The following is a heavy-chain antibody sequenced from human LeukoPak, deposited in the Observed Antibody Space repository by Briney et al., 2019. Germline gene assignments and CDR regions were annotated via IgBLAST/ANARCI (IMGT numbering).Heavy chain of an antibody. J-gene: IGHJ4*02. D-gene: IGHD2-2*01. CDR1: GGSISSYY. CDR2: INHSGST. V-gene: IGHV4-34*01. Sequence: SETLSLTCTVSGGSISSYYWSWIRQPPGKGLEWIGEINHSGSTNYNPSLKSRVTISVDTSKNQFSLKLSSVTAADTAVYYCARGYRGYCSSTSCSAPGYWGQGTLVTVSS. CDR3: ARGYRGYCSSTSCSAPGY.